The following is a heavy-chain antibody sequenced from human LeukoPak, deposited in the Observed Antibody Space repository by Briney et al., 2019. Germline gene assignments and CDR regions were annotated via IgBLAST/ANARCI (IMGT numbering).Heavy chain of an antibody. D-gene: IGHD4-17*01. J-gene: IGHJ6*02. V-gene: IGHV3-53*01. Sequence: GGSLRLSCAASGLTVSSNYMSWVRQAPGKGLEWVSDIYSGGSTYYPDSVKGRFTISRDNSKNTRYLQMNSLRAEDTAVYYCARDSDGDYYYGMDVEGQGPTVPVS. CDR2: IYSGGST. CDR3: ARDSDGDYYYGMDV. CDR1: GLTVSSNY.